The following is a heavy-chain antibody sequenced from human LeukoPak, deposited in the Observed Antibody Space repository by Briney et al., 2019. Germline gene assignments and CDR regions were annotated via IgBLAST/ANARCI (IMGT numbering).Heavy chain of an antibody. Sequence: PGGSLRLSCAASGFTFSTYSMNCVRQPPGKGLEWVSYISSSSSTIYYADSVKGRFTISRDNAKNSLYLQMNSLRDEDTAVFYCARGASRGFEYWGHGTLVTVSS. J-gene: IGHJ4*01. D-gene: IGHD5-24*01. CDR2: ISSSSSTI. CDR1: GFTFSTYS. CDR3: ARGASRGFEY. V-gene: IGHV3-48*02.